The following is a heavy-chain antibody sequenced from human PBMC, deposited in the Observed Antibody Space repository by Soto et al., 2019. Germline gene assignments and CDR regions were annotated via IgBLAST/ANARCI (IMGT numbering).Heavy chain of an antibody. CDR2: THHSRGT. V-gene: IGHV4-4*02. CDR3: ARYSAASGTYYFDY. D-gene: IGHD6-13*01. Sequence: SETQSLTCAVSGDSIIGTHWWSWVRRPPGKGLEFIGETHHSRGTNYNPSLRSRVTMSLDKSKNQLSLILYSVTAADTGVYYCARYSAASGTYYFDYWGQGTLVTVSS. CDR1: GDSIIGTHW. J-gene: IGHJ4*01.